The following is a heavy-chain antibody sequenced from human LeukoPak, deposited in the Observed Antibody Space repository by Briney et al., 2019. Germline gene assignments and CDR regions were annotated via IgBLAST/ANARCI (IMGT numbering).Heavy chain of an antibody. V-gene: IGHV3-23*01. D-gene: IGHD2-2*01. Sequence: GGSLRLSCAACGFTFKSYAMSLVRQAPGKGLEWVSAISGSGDSTYYADSVKGRFTISRDNAKNALYLQMNSLRAEDTAVYYCAKGREVVVVPAAVDNWGQGTLVTVSS. CDR2: ISGSGDST. J-gene: IGHJ4*02. CDR1: GFTFKSYA. CDR3: AKGREVVVVPAAVDN.